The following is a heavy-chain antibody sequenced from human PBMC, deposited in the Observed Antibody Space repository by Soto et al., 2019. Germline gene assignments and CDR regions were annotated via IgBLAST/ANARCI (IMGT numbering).Heavy chain of an antibody. D-gene: IGHD3-22*01. J-gene: IGHJ6*02. V-gene: IGHV5-51*01. CDR2: IYPGDSDT. CDR3: ARQFSYDSSGYPPYYYYGMDV. CDR1: GYSFTSYW. Sequence: PGESLKISCKGSGYSFTSYWIGWVRQMPGKGLEWMGIIYPGDSDTRYSPSFQGQVTISADKSISTAYLQWSSLKASDTAMYYCARQFSYDSSGYPPYYYYGMDVWGQGTTVTVSS.